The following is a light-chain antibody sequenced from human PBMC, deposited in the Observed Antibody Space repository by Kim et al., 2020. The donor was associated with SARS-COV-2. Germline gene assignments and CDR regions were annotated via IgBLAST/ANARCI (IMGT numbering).Light chain of an antibody. CDR3: QPYDSSLSGSV. Sequence: QRVTISCTGSSSNIGAGYDVHWYQQLPGTAPKLLIYGNSNLPSGVPDRFSGSKSGTSASLAITGLQAEDEADYYCQPYDSSLSGSVFGGGTQLTVL. CDR1: SSNIGAGYD. J-gene: IGLJ2*01. V-gene: IGLV1-40*01. CDR2: GNS.